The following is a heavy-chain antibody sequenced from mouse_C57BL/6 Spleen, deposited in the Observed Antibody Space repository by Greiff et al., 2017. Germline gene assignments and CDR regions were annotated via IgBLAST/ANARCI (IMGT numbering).Heavy chain of an antibody. J-gene: IGHJ4*01. CDR1: GYTFTNYW. Sequence: QVQLQQSGAELVRPGTSVKMSCKASGYTFTNYWIGWAKQRPGHGLEWIGDIYPGGGYTNYNEKFKGKATLTADKSSSTAYMQFSSLTSEDSAIYYCARGSYDYDDYAMDYWGQGTSVTVSS. CDR3: ARGSYDYDDYAMDY. V-gene: IGHV1-63*01. D-gene: IGHD2-4*01. CDR2: IYPGGGYT.